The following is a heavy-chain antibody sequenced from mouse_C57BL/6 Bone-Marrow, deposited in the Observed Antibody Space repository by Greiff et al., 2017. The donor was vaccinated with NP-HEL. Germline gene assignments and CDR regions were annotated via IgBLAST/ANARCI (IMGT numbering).Heavy chain of an antibody. V-gene: IGHV1-81*01. CDR1: GYTFTSYG. Sequence: QVQLQQSGAELARPGASVKLSCKASGYTFTSYGISWVKQRTGQGLEWIGEIYPRSGNTYYNEKFKGKATLTADKSSSTAYMELRSLTSEDSAVCVSAREAAQAPWFAYWGQGTLVTVSA. J-gene: IGHJ3*01. CDR2: IYPRSGNT. D-gene: IGHD3-2*02. CDR3: AREAAQAPWFAY.